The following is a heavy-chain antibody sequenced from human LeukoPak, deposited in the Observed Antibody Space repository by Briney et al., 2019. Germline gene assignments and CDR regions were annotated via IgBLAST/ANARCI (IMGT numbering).Heavy chain of an antibody. CDR3: ARIRGYSYAYDY. Sequence: SGPALVKPTQTLTLTCTVSGFSLSTSGMRVSWIRQPPGKALEWLARIDWDDDKFYSTSLKTRLTISKDTSKNQVVLTMTNMDPVDTATYYCARIRGYSYAYDYWGQGTLVTVSS. CDR1: GFSLSTSGMR. J-gene: IGHJ4*02. D-gene: IGHD5-18*01. V-gene: IGHV2-70*04. CDR2: IDWDDDK.